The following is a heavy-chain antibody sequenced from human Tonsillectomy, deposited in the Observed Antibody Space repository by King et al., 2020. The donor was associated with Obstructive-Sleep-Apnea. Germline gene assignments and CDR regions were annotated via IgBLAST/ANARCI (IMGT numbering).Heavy chain of an antibody. CDR1: GGSISSYY. Sequence: QLQESGPGLVKPSETLSLTCTVSGGSISSYYWSWIRQPPGKGLEWIGYIYYSGSTNYNPSLKSRVTISVDTSKNQFSLKLSSVTAADTAVYYCARQSTWFDPWGQGTLVTVSS. CDR2: IYYSGST. CDR3: ARQSTWFDP. V-gene: IGHV4-59*08. J-gene: IGHJ5*02.